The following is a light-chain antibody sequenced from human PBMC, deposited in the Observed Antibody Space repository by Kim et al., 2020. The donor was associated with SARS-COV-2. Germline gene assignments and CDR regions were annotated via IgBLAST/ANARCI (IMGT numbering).Light chain of an antibody. CDR1: SLRSYY. Sequence: VLGQKVRITCQGDSLRSYYATGYQQKQGQAPIVVIYGKNNRPSGIPARFSGSSSGDTASLTITGTQAGDEADYYCNSRGSNDNVLFGGGTKLTVL. V-gene: IGLV3-19*01. CDR2: GKN. J-gene: IGLJ2*01. CDR3: NSRGSNDNVL.